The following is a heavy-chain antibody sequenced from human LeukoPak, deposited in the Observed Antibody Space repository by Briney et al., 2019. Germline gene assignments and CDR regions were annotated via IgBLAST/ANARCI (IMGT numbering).Heavy chain of an antibody. CDR3: ARSGFDEGWFDP. CDR1: DDSITMYY. J-gene: IGHJ5*02. Sequence: PSETLSLTCSVSDDSITMYYWTWIRQPPGKGLEWIGYVDHTGSTNFNPSLNGRVSISIDTTNNLFSLRLRSVTAADTAVYYCARSGFDEGWFDPWGQGTLVTVSS. V-gene: IGHV4-59*01. D-gene: IGHD5-12*01. CDR2: VDHTGST.